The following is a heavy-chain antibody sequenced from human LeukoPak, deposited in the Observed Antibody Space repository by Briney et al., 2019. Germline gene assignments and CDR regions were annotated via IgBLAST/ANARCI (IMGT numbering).Heavy chain of an antibody. CDR1: GFTFSRYW. Sequence: GGSLRLSCAASGFTFSRYWMHWVRQAPGKGLMWVSRISPDGSTTLYADSVKGRFTISRDNARNTLYLQMNSLRAEGTAVYYCARDGGPQKGIDYWGQGTLVTVSS. CDR3: ARDGGPQKGIDY. J-gene: IGHJ4*02. V-gene: IGHV3-74*03. CDR2: ISPDGSTT. D-gene: IGHD6-25*01.